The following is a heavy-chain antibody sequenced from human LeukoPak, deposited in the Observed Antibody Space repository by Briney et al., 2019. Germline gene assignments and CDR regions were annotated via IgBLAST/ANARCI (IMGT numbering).Heavy chain of an antibody. Sequence: SETLSLTCTVSGGSISGSSYYWGWIRQPPGKGLEWIGSVYYGGGTYYNPSLKSRVIISVDTSENQFSLKLSSVTAADTAVYYCARQACGGDCYPDYWGQGTLVTASS. CDR3: ARQACGGDCYPDY. D-gene: IGHD2-21*02. V-gene: IGHV4-39*01. CDR1: GGSISGSSYY. J-gene: IGHJ4*02. CDR2: VYYGGGT.